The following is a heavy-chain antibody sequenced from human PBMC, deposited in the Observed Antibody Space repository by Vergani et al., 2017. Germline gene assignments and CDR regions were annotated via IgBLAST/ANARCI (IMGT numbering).Heavy chain of an antibody. CDR1: GGSLSGYY. CDR3: ARGIRTWIQLGGYYDY. D-gene: IGHD5-18*01. CDR2: INHSGST. V-gene: IGHV4-34*01. Sequence: QVQLQQWGAGLLKPSETLSLTCAVYGGSLSGYYWSWIRQPPGKGLEWIGEINHSGSTNYNPSLKSRVTVSVDTSKNQFSLKLSSVTAADTAVYYCARGIRTWIQLGGYYDYWGQGTLVTVSS. J-gene: IGHJ4*02.